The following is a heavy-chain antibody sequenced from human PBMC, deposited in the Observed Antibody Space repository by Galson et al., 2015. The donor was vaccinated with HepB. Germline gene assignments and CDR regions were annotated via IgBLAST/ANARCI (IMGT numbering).Heavy chain of an antibody. CDR1: GFTFSSYW. CDR3: ARDSSPTYYYDSKDYYGDAFDI. V-gene: IGHV3-7*03. CDR2: IRKDGSDK. Sequence: SLRLSCAASGFTFSSYWMTWVRQAPGKGLEWVANIRKDGSDKYYVDSVKGRFTISRDNARKSVFLQMNSLRAEDTAVYYCARDSSPTYYYDSKDYYGDAFDIWGQGTVVTVSS. J-gene: IGHJ3*02. D-gene: IGHD3-22*01.